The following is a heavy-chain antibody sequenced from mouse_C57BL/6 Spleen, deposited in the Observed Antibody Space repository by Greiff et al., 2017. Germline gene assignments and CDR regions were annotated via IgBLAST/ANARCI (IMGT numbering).Heavy chain of an antibody. Sequence: VQLQQSGAALMKPGASVTLSCKATGYTFTGYWIAWVKQRPGHGLEWIGEILPGSGSTNYNEKFKGKATFTADTSSNTAYMQLSSLTTEDSAIYCCAMGDHCGSSPWYFDGWGEVTPATVSP. J-gene: IGHJ1*01. CDR3: AMGDHCGSSPWYFDG. V-gene: IGHV1-9*01. CDR2: ILPGSGST. D-gene: IGHD1-1*01. CDR1: GYTFTGYW.